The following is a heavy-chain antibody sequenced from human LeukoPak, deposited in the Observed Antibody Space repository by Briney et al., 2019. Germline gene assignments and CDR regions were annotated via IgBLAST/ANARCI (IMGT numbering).Heavy chain of an antibody. J-gene: IGHJ4*02. V-gene: IGHV3-73*01. D-gene: IGHD2-2*01. CDR3: TRLTGDDCSSTSCRDY. Sequence: GGSLRLSCAASGFTFSGSAMHWVRQASGKGLEWVGRIRSKANSYATAYAASVKGRFTISRDDSKNTAYLQMNSLKTEDTAVYYCTRLTGDDCSSTSCRDYWGQGTLVTVSP. CDR1: GFTFSGSA. CDR2: IRSKANSYAT.